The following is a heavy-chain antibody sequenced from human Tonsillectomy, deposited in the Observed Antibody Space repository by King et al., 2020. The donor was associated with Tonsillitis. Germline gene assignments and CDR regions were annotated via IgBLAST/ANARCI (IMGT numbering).Heavy chain of an antibody. CDR3: ARDQRGYGEFDY. Sequence: VQLQESGPGLVKPSQTLSLTCTVSGGSISSGGYYWSWIRQHPGKGLEWIGYIYYSGSTYYNPSLKSRVTISVDTSKNQFSLKLSSVTAADTAVYYCARDQRGYGEFDYWGQGTLVTVSS. CDR2: IYYSGST. CDR1: GGSISSGGYY. D-gene: IGHD5-12*01. J-gene: IGHJ4*02. V-gene: IGHV4-31*03.